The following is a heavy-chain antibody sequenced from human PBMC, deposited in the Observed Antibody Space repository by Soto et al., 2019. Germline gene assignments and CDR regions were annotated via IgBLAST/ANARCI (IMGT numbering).Heavy chain of an antibody. CDR3: ASVTFGGVVLAH. CDR2: VYFNGNT. V-gene: IGHV4-59*01. D-gene: IGHD3-16*01. J-gene: IGHJ4*02. Sequence: ETLSLTGTVSAASFSKYYWTWIRQPPGKGLEWIGYVYFNGNTNYNPSLKRRVSISIDTSKNQISLTLNSVTAADTAVYYCASVTFGGVVLAHWGQGPLVPVSS. CDR1: AASFSKYY.